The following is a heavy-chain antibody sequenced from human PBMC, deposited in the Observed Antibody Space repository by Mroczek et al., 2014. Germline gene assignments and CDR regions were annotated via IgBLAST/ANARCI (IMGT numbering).Heavy chain of an antibody. D-gene: IGHD3-22*01. CDR3: ARGLLHDSSVLRSYYYYYVWT. CDR1: GYTFTGYY. V-gene: IGHV1-2*02. Sequence: QVQLQESGAEVKKPGASVKVSCKASGYTFTGYYMHVGATRPLDKGLSGWDGSTLTVVAQTMHRSSGQGHMTRDTSISTAYMELSRLRSDDTAVYYCARGLLHDSSVLRSYYYYYVWTCGDQGTHGPPSP. CDR2: STLTVVA. J-gene: IGHJ6*02.